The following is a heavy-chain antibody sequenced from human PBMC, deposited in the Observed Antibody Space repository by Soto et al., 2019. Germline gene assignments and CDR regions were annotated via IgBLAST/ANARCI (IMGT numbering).Heavy chain of an antibody. CDR1: GFTFTDAW. J-gene: IGHJ4*02. CDR2: IKTKSDSAAT. V-gene: IGHV3-15*07. Sequence: EVLLVESGGGLVKPGESLRLSCAASGFTFTDAWMHWVRQGPGRGLEWDGRIKTKSDSAATDYAAPVKDRFTISRDDSKDTLYLQMNSLKTEDTAVYLCTPDAAHHDGRGNYSEGAYWGQGTLVTVSS. D-gene: IGHD3-22*01. CDR3: TPDAAHHDGRGNYSEGAY.